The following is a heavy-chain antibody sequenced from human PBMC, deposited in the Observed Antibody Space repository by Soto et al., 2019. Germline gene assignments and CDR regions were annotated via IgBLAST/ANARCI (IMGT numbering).Heavy chain of an antibody. CDR1: GFTFSSYS. V-gene: IGHV3-48*01. CDR2: ISSSSSTI. CDR3: ARGQLSDCSGGSCYFAPDY. Sequence: EVQLVESGGGLVQPGGSLRLSCAASGFTFSSYSMNWVRQAPGKGLEWVSYISSSSSTIYYADSVKGRFTISRDNAKNSLYLQMNSLRPEDTAVYYCARGQLSDCSGGSCYFAPDYWGQGTLVTVSS. D-gene: IGHD2-15*01. J-gene: IGHJ4*02.